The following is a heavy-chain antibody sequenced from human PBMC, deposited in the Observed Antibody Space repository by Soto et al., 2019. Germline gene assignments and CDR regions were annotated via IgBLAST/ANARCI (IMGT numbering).Heavy chain of an antibody. Sequence: QVQLVQSGAEVKKPGASVKVSCKASGYTFTSYAMHWVRQAPGQRLEWMGWINAGNGNTKYSQKFQGRVTITRDTAASTGYRELRSLRSEATTVYYCAGGGSIYWYFALWGRGTLVTVSS. CDR3: AGGGSIYWYFAL. J-gene: IGHJ2*01. D-gene: IGHD1-26*01. CDR2: INAGNGNT. CDR1: GYTFTSYA. V-gene: IGHV1-3*01.